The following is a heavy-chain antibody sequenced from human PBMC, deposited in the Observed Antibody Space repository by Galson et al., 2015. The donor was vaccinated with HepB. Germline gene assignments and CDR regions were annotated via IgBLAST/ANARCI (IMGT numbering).Heavy chain of an antibody. D-gene: IGHD5-18*01. CDR1: GGSFRGYY. CDR2: INHSGST. J-gene: IGHJ6*03. CDR3: ARGFRDTAMVRPIYYYYYYMDV. V-gene: IGHV4-34*01. Sequence: SETLSLTCAVYGGSFRGYYWSWIRQPPGKGLEWIGEINHSGSTNYNPSLKSRVTISVDTSKNQFSLKLSSVTAADTAVYYCARGFRDTAMVRPIYYYYYYMDVCGTGTTVTVSS.